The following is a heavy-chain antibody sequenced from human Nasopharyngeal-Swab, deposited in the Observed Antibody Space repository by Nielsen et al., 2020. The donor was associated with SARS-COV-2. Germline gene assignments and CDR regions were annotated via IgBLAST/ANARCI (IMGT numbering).Heavy chain of an antibody. V-gene: IGHV3-64*01. J-gene: IGHJ4*02. Sequence: GQSLKISCAVSGFPFSGNSMHWVRQTPGKGLEHVSAISDQWDTPYYANFVKGRFTISRDNSKNTLYLQMGSLRTEDTAVYYCARDQSLGVPMALGLGVFDYWGQGTLVAVSS. D-gene: IGHD3-10*01. CDR1: GFPFSGNS. CDR3: ARDQSLGVPMALGLGVFDY. CDR2: ISDQWDTP.